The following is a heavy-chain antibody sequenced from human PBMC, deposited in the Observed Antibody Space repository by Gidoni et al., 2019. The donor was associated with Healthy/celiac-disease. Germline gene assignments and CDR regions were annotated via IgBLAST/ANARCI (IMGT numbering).Heavy chain of an antibody. CDR2: IWYDGSNK. Sequence: QVQLVESGGGVVQPGRSLRLSCAASGFTFSSYGMHWVRQAPGKGLEWVAVIWYDGSNKYYADSVKGRFTISRDNSKNTLYLQMNSLRAEDTAVYYCARDEAYSGSYYSHWGQGTLVTVSS. V-gene: IGHV3-33*01. CDR1: GFTFSSYG. D-gene: IGHD1-26*01. J-gene: IGHJ4*02. CDR3: ARDEAYSGSYYSH.